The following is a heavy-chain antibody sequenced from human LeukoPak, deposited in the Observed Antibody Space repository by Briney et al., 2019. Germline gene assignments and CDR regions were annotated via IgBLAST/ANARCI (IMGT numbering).Heavy chain of an antibody. CDR3: AREGYDFWSGESYYYYYMDV. V-gene: IGHV1-69*13. D-gene: IGHD3-3*01. CDR2: IIPIFGTA. Sequence: ASVKVSCKASGGTFSSYAISWVRQAPGQGLEWMGGIIPIFGTANYAQKFQGRVTITADESTSTAYMELSSLRSEDTAVYYCAREGYDFWSGESYYYYYMDVWGKGTTVTVSS. J-gene: IGHJ6*03. CDR1: GGTFSSYA.